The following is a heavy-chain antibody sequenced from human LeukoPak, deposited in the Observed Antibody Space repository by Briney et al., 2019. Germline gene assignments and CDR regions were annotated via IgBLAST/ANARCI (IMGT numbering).Heavy chain of an antibody. D-gene: IGHD4-17*01. J-gene: IGHJ2*01. V-gene: IGHV4-34*01. CDR2: INHSGST. Sequence: SETLSLTCAVYGGSFSGYYWSWIRQPPGKGLEWIGEINHSGSTNYNPSLKSRVTISVDTSKNQFSLKLSSVTAADTAVYYCAREPIYGDYRYFDLWGRGTLVTVSS. CDR3: AREPIYGDYRYFDL. CDR1: GGSFSGYY.